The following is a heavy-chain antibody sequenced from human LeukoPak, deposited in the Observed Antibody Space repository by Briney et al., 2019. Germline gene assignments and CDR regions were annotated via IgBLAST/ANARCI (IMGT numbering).Heavy chain of an antibody. D-gene: IGHD3-3*01. J-gene: IGHJ4*02. V-gene: IGHV3-7*01. CDR3: AREDFWSGYYSYYFDY. CDR2: IKRDGSEK. CDR1: GFTFSSYW. Sequence: PGGSLRLSCAASGFTFSSYWMSWVRQAPGKGLEWVANIKRDGSEKYYVDSVKGRFTISRDNAKNSLYLQMNSLRAEDTAVYYCAREDFWSGYYSYYFDYWGQGTLVTVSS.